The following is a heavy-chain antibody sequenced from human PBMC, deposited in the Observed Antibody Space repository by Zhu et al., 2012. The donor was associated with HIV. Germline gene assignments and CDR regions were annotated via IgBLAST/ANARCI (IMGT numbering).Heavy chain of an antibody. J-gene: IGHJ4*02. CDR3: ASLNDYGDSNY. V-gene: IGHV4-38-2*01. CDR2: IYHSGSI. Sequence: QVQLQESGPGLVKPSETLSLTRAVSGYSIRSGYYWGWVRQPPGKGLEWIGSIYHSGSIYYNPSLKSRVTMSLDTSKNQFSLNLSSVTAADTAVYYCASLNDYGDSNYWGLGTLVTVSS. CDR1: GYSIRSGYY. D-gene: IGHD4-17*01.